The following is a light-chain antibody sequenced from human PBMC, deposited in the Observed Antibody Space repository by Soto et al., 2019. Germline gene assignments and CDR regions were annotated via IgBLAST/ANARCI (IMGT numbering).Light chain of an antibody. CDR2: NNN. CDR1: SSNIGSNT. J-gene: IGLJ3*02. V-gene: IGLV1-44*01. CDR3: AAWDDNLNGPV. Sequence: QSVLTQPPSASGTPGQRVTISCSGTSSNIGSNTVNWYQQFPGRAPKLLIYSNNNNRPSGDPARFFGFKSGTSASLAISGLQSEDESVYYCAAWDDNLNGPVFGGGTKVTVL.